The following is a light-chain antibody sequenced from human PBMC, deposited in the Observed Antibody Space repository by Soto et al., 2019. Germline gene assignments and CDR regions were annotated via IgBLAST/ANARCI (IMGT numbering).Light chain of an antibody. Sequence: DIQKTQSPSSLSASVGDRVTITCQASQGISNYLNWYQQKPGKAPKLLIYDASNLETGVPSRFSGSGSGTDFTFTITSLQPEDIATYYCQQYDNLPLTFGGGTKVEIK. J-gene: IGKJ4*01. CDR1: QGISNY. CDR3: QQYDNLPLT. CDR2: DAS. V-gene: IGKV1-33*01.